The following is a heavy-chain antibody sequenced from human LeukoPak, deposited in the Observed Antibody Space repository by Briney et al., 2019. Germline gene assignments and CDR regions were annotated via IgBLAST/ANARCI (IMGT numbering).Heavy chain of an antibody. V-gene: IGHV3-23*01. J-gene: IGHJ3*02. D-gene: IGHD6-13*01. CDR3: AKVLTGYSRTFDAFDI. Sequence: PGGSLRLPCAASGFTFSSYAMSWVRQAPGKGLEWVSAFSGSGGSTYYADSVKGRFTISRDNSKNTLYLQMNSLRAEDTAVCYCAKVLTGYSRTFDAFDIWGQGTMVTVSS. CDR2: FSGSGGST. CDR1: GFTFSSYA.